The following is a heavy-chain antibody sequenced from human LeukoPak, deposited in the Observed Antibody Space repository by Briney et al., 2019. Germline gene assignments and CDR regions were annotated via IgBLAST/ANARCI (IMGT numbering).Heavy chain of an antibody. CDR1: GGSISSSSYY. CDR3: ARSGRLYSNTWYFDY. Sequence: SETLSLTCTVSGGSISSSSYYWGWIRQPPGKGLEWIGYIYFSGNTNYNPSLKSRVTMSVGTSKKQFSLKLSSVTAADTAVYYCARSGRLYSNTWYFDYWGQGTLVTVSS. D-gene: IGHD6-13*01. CDR2: IYFSGNT. V-gene: IGHV4-61*05. J-gene: IGHJ4*02.